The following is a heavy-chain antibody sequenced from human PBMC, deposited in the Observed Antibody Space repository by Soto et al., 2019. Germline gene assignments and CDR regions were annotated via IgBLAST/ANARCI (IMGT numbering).Heavy chain of an antibody. V-gene: IGHV3-21*01. CDR2: ISKSDYT. CDR3: AREDSIIIPAVSDF. Sequence: GGSLRLSCTVSGFAFNNYGINWVRQAPGKGLEWVSSISKSDYTYYSDSVKGRFTISRDNAKNSVSLQMNTLRVEDTAVYYCAREDSIIIPAVSDFWGQGTLVTVSS. J-gene: IGHJ4*02. D-gene: IGHD2-2*01. CDR1: GFAFNNYG.